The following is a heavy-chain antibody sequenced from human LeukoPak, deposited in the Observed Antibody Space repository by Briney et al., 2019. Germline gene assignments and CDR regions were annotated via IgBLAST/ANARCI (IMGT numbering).Heavy chain of an antibody. CDR1: GFTLSTYW. J-gene: IGHJ4*02. V-gene: IGHV3-7*01. CDR3: ARDSAGNDY. CDR2: IKQDGSEE. D-gene: IGHD4-23*01. Sequence: GGSLRLSPAASGFTLSTYWLSWVRQAPGKGLEGGANIKQDGSEEYYVASVKGPFNNSRDNAKNTLYLQMNSLKAEDTSMYYCARDSAGNDYWGQGTLVTVSS.